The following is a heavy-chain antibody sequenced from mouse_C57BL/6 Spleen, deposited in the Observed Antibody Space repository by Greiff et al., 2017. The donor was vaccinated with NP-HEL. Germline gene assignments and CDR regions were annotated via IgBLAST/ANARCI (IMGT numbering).Heavy chain of an antibody. CDR1: GYTFTDYN. CDR2: INPNNGGT. J-gene: IGHJ4*01. V-gene: IGHV1-18*01. D-gene: IGHD4-1*01. Sequence: VQLQQSGPELVKPGASVKIPCKASGYTFTDYNMDWVKQSHGKSLEWIGDINPNNGGTIYNQKFKGKATLTVDKSSSTAYMELRSLTSEDTAVYYCASPELERDYYAMDYWGQGTSVTVSS. CDR3: ASPELERDYYAMDY.